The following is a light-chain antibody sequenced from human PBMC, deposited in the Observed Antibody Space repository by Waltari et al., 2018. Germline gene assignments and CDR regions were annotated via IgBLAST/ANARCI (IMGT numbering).Light chain of an antibody. CDR2: WKS. CDR1: QSVFHSSTYWNA. CDR3: QQYYSIPYT. Sequence: DIVMTQSPDFLPGSLGERATISCRSSQSVFHSSTYWNAIAWLQEGPGQPPKLLIYWKSTREAGVPDRFSGSGSGTDFTLAISSLQAEDVAVYYCQQYYSIPYTFGPGTKLEIK. J-gene: IGKJ2*01. V-gene: IGKV4-1*01.